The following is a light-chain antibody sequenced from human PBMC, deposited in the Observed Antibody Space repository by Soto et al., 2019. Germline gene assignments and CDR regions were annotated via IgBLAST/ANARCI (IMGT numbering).Light chain of an antibody. Sequence: QSVLTQPASVSGSPVQSITISCTGTGSNVGGYDYFSWYQHHPGKAPKVMIYEVTNRPSGFSNRFSGSKSVNTASLTISGIVAEDEADYDCSSYTRSXTYVCGPGTKV. CDR2: EVT. CDR1: GSNVGGYDY. CDR3: SSYTRSXTYV. J-gene: IGLJ1*01. V-gene: IGLV2-14*01.